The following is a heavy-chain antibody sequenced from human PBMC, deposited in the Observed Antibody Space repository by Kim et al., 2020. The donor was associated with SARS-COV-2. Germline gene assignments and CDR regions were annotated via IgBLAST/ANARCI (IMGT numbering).Heavy chain of an antibody. V-gene: IGHV4-4*02. CDR1: GGSISSSNW. Sequence: SETLSLTCAVSGGSISSSNWWSWVRQPPGKGLEWIGEIYHSGSTNYNPSLKSRVTISVDKSKNQFSLKLSSVTAADTAVYYCARTNNWNDEVPPGYYYGMDVWVQGTTVTVSS. CDR2: IYHSGST. CDR3: ARTNNWNDEVPPGYYYGMDV. J-gene: IGHJ6*02. D-gene: IGHD1-1*01.